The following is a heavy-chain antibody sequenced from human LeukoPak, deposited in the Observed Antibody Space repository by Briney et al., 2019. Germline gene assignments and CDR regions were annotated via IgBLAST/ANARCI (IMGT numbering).Heavy chain of an antibody. Sequence: GGSLRLSCAASGFSFSDYWTGWVRQAPGKGLEWVANIQQDGSEEYYMDSVKGRFTISRDNAKNSLYLQMNSLRADDTAVYYCARGVSCSGGTCSYSYHYYAMDVWGQGTTVTLSS. D-gene: IGHD2-15*01. CDR1: GFSFSDYW. CDR3: ARGVSCSGGTCSYSYHYYAMDV. CDR2: IQQDGSEE. J-gene: IGHJ6*02. V-gene: IGHV3-7*04.